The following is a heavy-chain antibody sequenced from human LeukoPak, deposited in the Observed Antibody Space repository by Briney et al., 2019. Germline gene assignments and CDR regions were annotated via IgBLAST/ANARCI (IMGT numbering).Heavy chain of an antibody. J-gene: IGHJ5*02. CDR1: GGSISSSSYY. CDR2: VYYSGST. V-gene: IGHV4-39*07. CDR3: ARDLRYSSSWYTPNWFDP. D-gene: IGHD6-13*01. Sequence: SETLSLTCIVSGGSISSSSYYWGWIRQAPGKGLEWIGIVYYSGSTDYNPSLKSRVTISVDTSKNQFSLRLSSVTAADTAVYYCARDLRYSSSWYTPNWFDPWGQGTLVTVSS.